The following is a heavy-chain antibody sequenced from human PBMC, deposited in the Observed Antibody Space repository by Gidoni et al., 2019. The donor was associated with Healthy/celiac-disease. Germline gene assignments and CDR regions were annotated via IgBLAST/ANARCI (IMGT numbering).Heavy chain of an antibody. CDR1: VGSISSRRYY. J-gene: IGHJ5*02. CDR3: ARQPPRITMVRGVTIGGWFDP. V-gene: IGHV4-39*01. Sequence: QLQLQESGPGLVKPSETLSLTCTVSVGSISSRRYYWGWIRQPPVKGLEWIGSIYYSGSTYYNPSLKSRVTISVDTSKNQFSLKLSSVTAADTAVYYCARQPPRITMVRGVTIGGWFDPWGQGTLVTVSS. CDR2: IYYSGST. D-gene: IGHD3-10*01.